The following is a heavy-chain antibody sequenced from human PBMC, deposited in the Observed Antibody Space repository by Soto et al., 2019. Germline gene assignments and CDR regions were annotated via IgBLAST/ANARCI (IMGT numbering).Heavy chain of an antibody. V-gene: IGHV4-59*08. J-gene: IGHJ4*02. CDR2: IFYTGST. CDR1: GDSMNNYY. D-gene: IGHD2-15*01. Sequence: PSETLSLTCTVSGDSMNNYYWSWIRQPPGKGLEWIGYIFYTGSTNYNPSLKSRVTISIDPPKNQFSLRLSSMTAADTAVYYCARSPGWHDYWGQGTLVTVSS. CDR3: ARSPGWHDY.